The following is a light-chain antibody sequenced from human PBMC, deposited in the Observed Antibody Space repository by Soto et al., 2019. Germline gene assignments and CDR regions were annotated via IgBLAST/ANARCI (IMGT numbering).Light chain of an antibody. Sequence: QPVLTQPPSVSGTPGQSVTISCSGSSSNIGGQTVSWYQQLPGTAPNLLIYSGHQRPSGVPDRFSASKSGSSASLAISGLQSEEEGDYYCAAWDESLNGQVFGGGTKLTVL. CDR2: SGH. J-gene: IGLJ3*02. CDR3: AAWDESLNGQV. CDR1: SSNIGGQT. V-gene: IGLV1-44*01.